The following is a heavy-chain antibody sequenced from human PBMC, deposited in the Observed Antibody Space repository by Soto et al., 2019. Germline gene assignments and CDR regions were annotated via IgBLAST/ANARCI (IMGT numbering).Heavy chain of an antibody. CDR3: ARDSSITEYSSSQDY. CDR1: GYTFTSYY. J-gene: IGHJ4*02. V-gene: IGHV1-46*01. Sequence: QVQLVQSGAEVKKPGASVKVSCKASGYTFTSYYMHWVRQAPGQGLEWMGIINPSGGSTSYAQKFQGRVTMTRDTSTSTGYMELSSLRSEDTAVYYCARDSSITEYSSSQDYWGQGTLVTVSS. D-gene: IGHD6-6*01. CDR2: INPSGGST.